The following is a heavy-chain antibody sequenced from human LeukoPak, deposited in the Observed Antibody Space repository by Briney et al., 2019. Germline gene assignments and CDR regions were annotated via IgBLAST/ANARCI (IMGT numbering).Heavy chain of an antibody. D-gene: IGHD5-24*01. J-gene: IGHJ5*02. CDR2: VRVYNGNT. CDR1: GYTFTSYG. Sequence: ASVKVSCKASGYTFTSYGISWVRQAPGQGLEWMGWVRVYNGNTEYAQKFQGRVTLTTDTSTSTAYMDLRSLRSDDTAVYYCARDKNIDGYNYFFWFDPWGQGTLVTVSS. V-gene: IGHV1-18*01. CDR3: ARDKNIDGYNYFFWFDP.